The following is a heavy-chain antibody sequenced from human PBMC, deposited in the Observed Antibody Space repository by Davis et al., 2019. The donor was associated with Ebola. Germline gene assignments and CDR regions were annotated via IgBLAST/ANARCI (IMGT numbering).Heavy chain of an antibody. J-gene: IGHJ4*02. CDR2: INGDGSST. CDR1: GFTFSSCW. V-gene: IGHV3-74*01. Sequence: GESLKISCATSGFTFSSCWMHWVRQAPGKGLVWVSRINGDGSSTNYADSVKGRFTISRDNAKSTLYLQVNSLSDEDTAVYYCARAGNYRFDYWGQGTLVTVSS. D-gene: IGHD1-7*01. CDR3: ARAGNYRFDY.